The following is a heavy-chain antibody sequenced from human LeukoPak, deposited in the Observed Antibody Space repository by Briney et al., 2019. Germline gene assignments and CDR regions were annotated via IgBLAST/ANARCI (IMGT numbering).Heavy chain of an antibody. V-gene: IGHV1-24*01. CDR1: GYTLTELS. CDR2: FDPEDGET. Sequence: ASVKVSCKVSGYTLTELSMHWVRQAPGKGLEWMGGFDPEDGETIYAQKFQGRVTMTEDTSTDTAYMELSSLRSEDTAVYYCATDRRAARAYYYYYMDVWGKGTTVTVSS. CDR3: ATDRRAARAYYYYYMDV. J-gene: IGHJ6*03. D-gene: IGHD6-6*01.